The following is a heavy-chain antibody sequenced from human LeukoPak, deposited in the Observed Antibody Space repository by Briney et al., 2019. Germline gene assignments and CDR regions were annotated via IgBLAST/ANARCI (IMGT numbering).Heavy chain of an antibody. J-gene: IGHJ4*02. Sequence: GGSLRLSCAASGFTFSNAWMSWVRQAPGKGLXXXXXXKSKTDGGTTDYAAPVKGRFTISRDDSKNTLYLQMNSLRAEDTAVYYCAKVSGRVYSGSYYYGYWGQGTLVTVSS. CDR2: XKSKTDGGTT. CDR1: GFTFSNAW. D-gene: IGHD1-26*01. CDR3: AKVSGRVYSGSYYYGY. V-gene: IGHV3-15*01.